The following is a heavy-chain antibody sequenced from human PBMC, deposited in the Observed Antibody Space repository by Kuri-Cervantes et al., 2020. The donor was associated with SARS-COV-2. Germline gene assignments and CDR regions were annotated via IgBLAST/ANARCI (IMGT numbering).Heavy chain of an antibody. D-gene: IGHD3-3*01. J-gene: IGHJ6*03. CDR2: IYYSGST. Sequence: GSLRLSCTVSGGSISSYYWSWIRQPPGKGLEWIGFIYYSGSTTYNPSFKSRVTTSVDTSRNQFSLKLSTVTAADRAVYYCARHLWVRYLDMGYLDVWGKGTTVTVSS. CDR3: ARHLWVRYLDMGYLDV. CDR1: GGSISSYY. V-gene: IGHV4-59*08.